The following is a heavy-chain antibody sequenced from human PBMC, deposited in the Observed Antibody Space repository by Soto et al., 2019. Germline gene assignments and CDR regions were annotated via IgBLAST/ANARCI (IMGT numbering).Heavy chain of an antibody. CDR1: GGTFSSYA. J-gene: IGHJ6*02. V-gene: IGHV1-69*06. Sequence: SVKVSCKASGGTFSSYAISWVRQAPGQGLEWMGGIIPIFGTANYAQKFQGRVTITADKSTSTAYMELSSLRSEDTAVYYCAGGCWSGYYDYYYGMDVWGQGTTVTVSS. CDR2: IIPIFGTA. CDR3: AGGCWSGYYDYYYGMDV. D-gene: IGHD3-3*01.